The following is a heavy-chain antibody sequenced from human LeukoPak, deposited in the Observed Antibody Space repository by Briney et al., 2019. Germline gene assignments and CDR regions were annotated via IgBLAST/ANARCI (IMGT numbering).Heavy chain of an antibody. Sequence: SVKVPCKASGGTFSSYAISWVRQAPGQGLEWMGRIIPILGMANYAQKFQGRVTISADKSTSTAYMELSSLRSEDTAVYYCARIGQGSSGYTYFDYWGQGTLVTVSS. J-gene: IGHJ4*02. CDR3: ARIGQGSSGYTYFDY. V-gene: IGHV1-69*04. D-gene: IGHD3-22*01. CDR2: IIPILGMA. CDR1: GGTFSSYA.